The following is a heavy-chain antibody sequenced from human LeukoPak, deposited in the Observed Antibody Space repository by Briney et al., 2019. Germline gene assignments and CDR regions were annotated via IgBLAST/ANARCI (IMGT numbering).Heavy chain of an antibody. J-gene: IGHJ5*02. CDR1: GGTFSSYA. D-gene: IGHD3-22*01. Sequence: SVKVSCKASGGTFSSYAINWVRQAPGQGLEWLGGIIPIFGTANYAQKFQGRVTITADESTSTAYMELGSLRFEDTAVYYCARDMKYYYDSSGHHGFDPWGQGTLVTVSS. V-gene: IGHV1-69*13. CDR3: ARDMKYYYDSSGHHGFDP. CDR2: IIPIFGTA.